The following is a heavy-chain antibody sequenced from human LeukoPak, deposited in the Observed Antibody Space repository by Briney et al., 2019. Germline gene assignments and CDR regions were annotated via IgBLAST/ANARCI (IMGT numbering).Heavy chain of an antibody. CDR2: MSGSGGGT. CDR3: AKRGVVIRVILVGFYKEAYYFDS. V-gene: IGHV3-23*01. Sequence: GGSLRLSCAVSGITLSNYGMSWVRKAPGKGLEWVAGMSGSGGGTDYADSVKGRFTVSRDNSKNTLYLQMKSLRAEDTAVYFCAKRGVVIRVILVGFYKEAYYFDSWGQGALVTVSS. CDR1: GITLSNYG. D-gene: IGHD3-22*01. J-gene: IGHJ4*02.